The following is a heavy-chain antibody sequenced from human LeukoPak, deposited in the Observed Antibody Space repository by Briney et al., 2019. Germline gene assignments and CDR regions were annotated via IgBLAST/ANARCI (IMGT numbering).Heavy chain of an antibody. J-gene: IGHJ4*02. V-gene: IGHV4-59*01. CDR3: ARVDPDSSSTLEVFDY. D-gene: IGHD6-6*01. CDR1: GXSISSYY. Sequence: SETLSLTCTVSGXSISSYYWSWIRQPPGKGLEWIGYIYYSGSTNYNPALKSRVTISVDTSKNQFSLKLSSVTAADTAVYYCARVDPDSSSTLEVFDYWGQGTLVTVSS. CDR2: IYYSGST.